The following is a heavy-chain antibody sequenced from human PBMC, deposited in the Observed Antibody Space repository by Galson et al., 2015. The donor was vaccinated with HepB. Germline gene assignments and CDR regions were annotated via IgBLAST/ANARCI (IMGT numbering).Heavy chain of an antibody. J-gene: IGHJ4*02. Sequence: LEWIGEAYHSGGTNYRPSLKSRVTISVDKSKNQFSLKLTSVTAADTAVYYCARAKEDRGYFDYWGQGTLVTVSS. CDR2: AYHSGGT. CDR3: ARAKEDRGYFDY. V-gene: IGHV4-4*02. D-gene: IGHD1-14*01.